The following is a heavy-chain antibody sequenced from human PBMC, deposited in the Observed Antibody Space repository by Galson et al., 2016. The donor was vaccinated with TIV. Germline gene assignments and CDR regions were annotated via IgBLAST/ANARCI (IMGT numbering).Heavy chain of an antibody. CDR1: GFSFSSYG. Sequence: SLRLSCAASGFSFSSYGMHWVRQAPGKGLEWVAVILYDGTNKYYADSVKGRFTISRDNSKNTLSPQMNSLGTEDTAVYYCARDVHEFSGNYYVVYWGQGTLVTVSS. V-gene: IGHV3-30*03. CDR3: ARDVHEFSGNYYVVY. J-gene: IGHJ4*02. D-gene: IGHD1-26*01. CDR2: ILYDGTNK.